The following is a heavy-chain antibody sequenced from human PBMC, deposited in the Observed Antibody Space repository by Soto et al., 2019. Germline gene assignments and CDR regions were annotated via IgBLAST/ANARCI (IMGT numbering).Heavy chain of an antibody. Sequence: GGSLRLSCAASGFTFSNYWMHWVRQVPGKGLVWVSRIKGDGSSTSFADSVKGRFTISRDNAKNTLYLQMNSLRAEDTAVYYCARDTDYDILTGYRSPLGYWGQGTLVTVSS. J-gene: IGHJ4*02. V-gene: IGHV3-74*01. CDR3: ARDTDYDILTGYRSPLGY. CDR1: GFTFSNYW. CDR2: IKGDGSST. D-gene: IGHD3-9*01.